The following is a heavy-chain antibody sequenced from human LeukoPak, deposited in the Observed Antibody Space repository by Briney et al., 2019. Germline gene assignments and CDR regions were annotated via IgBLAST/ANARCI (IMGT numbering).Heavy chain of an antibody. Sequence: GGSLRLSCAASGFTFSSYAMSWVRQAPGKGLEWVSYISSSGSTMYYADSVKGRFTISRDNAKNSLSLQMNGLRAEDTAVYYCARSPAGANYYLDVWGKGTTVTISS. CDR1: GFTFSSYA. D-gene: IGHD1-14*01. V-gene: IGHV3-48*03. CDR3: ARSPAGANYYLDV. CDR2: ISSSGSTM. J-gene: IGHJ6*03.